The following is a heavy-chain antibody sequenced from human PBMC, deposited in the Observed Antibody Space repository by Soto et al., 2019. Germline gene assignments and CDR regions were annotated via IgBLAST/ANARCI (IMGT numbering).Heavy chain of an antibody. CDR2: INAGNGNT. D-gene: IGHD6-19*01. CDR3: ARLPGIAVADY. J-gene: IGHJ4*02. CDR1: GYTFTSYA. Sequence: QVQLVQSGAEEKKPGASVKVSCKASGYTFTSYAMHWVRQAPGQRLEWMGWINAGNGNTKYSQKFQGRVTITRDTSASTDYMELSSLRSEDTAVYYCARLPGIAVADYWGQGTLVTVSS. V-gene: IGHV1-3*05.